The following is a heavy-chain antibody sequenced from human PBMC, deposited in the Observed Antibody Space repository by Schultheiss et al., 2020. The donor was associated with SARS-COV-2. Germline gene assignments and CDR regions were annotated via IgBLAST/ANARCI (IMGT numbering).Heavy chain of an antibody. V-gene: IGHV3-30*03. CDR2: LSSDESTE. J-gene: IGHJ4*02. CDR1: GFSVSNYG. D-gene: IGHD1-26*01. CDR3: ARDGGGEDRGSYNGPLDY. Sequence: GGSLRLSCAVSGFSVSNYGMHWVRQAPGKGLEWVAILSSDESTEYYGDSVAGRITNSIDASKNMVYPHMRSLRTEDTAVYYCARDGGGEDRGSYNGPLDYWGQGTLVTVSS.